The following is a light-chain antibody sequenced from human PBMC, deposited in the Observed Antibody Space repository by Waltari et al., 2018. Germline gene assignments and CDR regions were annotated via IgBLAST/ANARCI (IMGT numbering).Light chain of an antibody. Sequence: EIVLTQSPGILSLSPGGRATLSCRASQGVSRTLAWYQQKPGQAPRLLIYGASTRATGIPDRFSGGGSGTDFSLTISRLEPEDFAVYYCQHYVRLPATFGQGTKVEIK. CDR2: GAS. J-gene: IGKJ1*01. V-gene: IGKV3-20*01. CDR1: QGVSRT. CDR3: QHYVRLPAT.